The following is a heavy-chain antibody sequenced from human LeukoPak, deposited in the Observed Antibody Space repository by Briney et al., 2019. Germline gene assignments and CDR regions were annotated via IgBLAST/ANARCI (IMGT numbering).Heavy chain of an antibody. V-gene: IGHV3-74*01. CDR3: AKVNGPILTGKLDC. J-gene: IGHJ4*02. CDR1: GFTFSSYW. CDR2: IGTDGSRT. D-gene: IGHD3-9*01. Sequence: GGSLRLSCAASGFTFSSYWMHWVRQVPGKGLVWVARIGTDGSRTTYADYVQGRFTISRDNSKNTVYLHMNSLRAEDTAVYYCAKVNGPILTGKLDCWGQGTLVTVSS.